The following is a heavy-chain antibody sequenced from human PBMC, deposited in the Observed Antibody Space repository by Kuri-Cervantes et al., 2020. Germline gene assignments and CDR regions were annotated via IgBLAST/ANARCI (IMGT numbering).Heavy chain of an antibody. J-gene: IGHJ4*02. CDR2: INQDGSEK. V-gene: IGHV3-7*01. CDR1: GFTFRSYG. CDR3: ARQPDVKI. Sequence: GESLKISCAASGFTFRSYGIHWVRQAPGKGLEWVANINQDGSEKYYVDSVKGRFTISRDNAKTSLYLQMNSLRAEDSAVYYCARQPDVKIWGQGTPVTVSS.